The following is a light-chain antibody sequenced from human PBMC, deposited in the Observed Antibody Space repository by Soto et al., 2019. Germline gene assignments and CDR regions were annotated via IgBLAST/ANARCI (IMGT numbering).Light chain of an antibody. J-gene: IGKJ1*01. V-gene: IGKV1-39*01. CDR1: QSISNY. Sequence: DIQMTQSPSSLSASVGDRVTITCRASQSISNYLNWYQQKPGKDPKLLIYAASSLQSGIPSRFSGSGSGTDFTLTISSLQPEDFATYDCQQSYRTPPTVGQGTKVELK. CDR3: QQSYRTPPT. CDR2: AAS.